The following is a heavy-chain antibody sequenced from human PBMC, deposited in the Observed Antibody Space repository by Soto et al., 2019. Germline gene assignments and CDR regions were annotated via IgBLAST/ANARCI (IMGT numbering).Heavy chain of an antibody. V-gene: IGHV3-23*01. CDR1: GFTCSSYA. J-gene: IGHJ4*02. D-gene: IGHD1-26*01. CDR2: ISGNGADT. Sequence: GGSLRLSCAASGFTCSSYATSWVRQAPGKGLEWVSAISGNGADTYYADSVKGRFTISRDNSRNTLFLQMSSLRAEDTAVYYCAKKRPGSYPFDYWGQGTLVTVSS. CDR3: AKKRPGSYPFDY.